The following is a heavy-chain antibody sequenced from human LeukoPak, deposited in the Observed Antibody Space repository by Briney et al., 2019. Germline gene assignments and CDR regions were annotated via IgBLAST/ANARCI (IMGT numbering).Heavy chain of an antibody. CDR1: GFTFSTYG. D-gene: IGHD3-22*01. CDR3: AKEGYYYDSSGYNYYYGMGV. CDR2: ISYDGSNK. V-gene: IGHV3-30*18. Sequence: GSLRLSCAASGFTFSTYGMHWVRQAPGKGLEWVAVISYDGSNKYYADSVKGRFTISRDNSKNTLYLQMNSLRAEDTAVYYCAKEGYYYDSSGYNYYYGMGVWGQGTTVTVSS. J-gene: IGHJ6*02.